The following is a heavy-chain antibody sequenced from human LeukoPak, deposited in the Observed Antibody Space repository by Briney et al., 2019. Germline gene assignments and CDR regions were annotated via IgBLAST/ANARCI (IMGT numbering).Heavy chain of an antibody. J-gene: IGHJ4*02. D-gene: IGHD1-26*01. CDR2: ISSSSSYI. V-gene: IGHV3-21*01. Sequence: GGSLRLSCVASGFTFSSYSMNWVRQAPGKGLEWVSSISSSSSYIYYADSVKGRFTISRDNAKNSLYLQMNSLRAEDTAVYYCAREGGGINSGFDYWGQGTLVTVSS. CDR3: AREGGGINSGFDY. CDR1: GFTFSSYS.